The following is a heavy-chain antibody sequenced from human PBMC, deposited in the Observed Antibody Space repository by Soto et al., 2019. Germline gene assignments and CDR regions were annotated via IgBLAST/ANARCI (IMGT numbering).Heavy chain of an antibody. J-gene: IGHJ4*02. CDR1: GFTFSTYW. D-gene: IGHD5-18*01. CDR2: INPDGSAT. Sequence: EVQVVESGGGLVQPGGSRRLSCAASGFTFSTYWMHWVRQGPGKGLVWVSRINPDGSATNYADSVKGRFTISRDNAKNTLYLQMNSLGAEDTAVFYCGRGGSDSPMAPGYWGQGTLVTVSS. V-gene: IGHV3-74*01. CDR3: GRGGSDSPMAPGY.